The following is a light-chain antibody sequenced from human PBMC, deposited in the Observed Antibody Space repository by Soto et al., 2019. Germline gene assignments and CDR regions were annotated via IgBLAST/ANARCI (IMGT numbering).Light chain of an antibody. V-gene: IGKV1-9*01. CDR1: QGISSY. CDR3: QQLNSYPIT. Sequence: DIQLTQSPSFLSASVGDRVTITCRASQGISSYLAWYQQKPGNAPKLLIYAAYTLQSGVPSRFRGSGSGTEFTLTISSLQPEDFATYYCQQLNSYPITFGQGTRLEIK. CDR2: AAY. J-gene: IGKJ5*01.